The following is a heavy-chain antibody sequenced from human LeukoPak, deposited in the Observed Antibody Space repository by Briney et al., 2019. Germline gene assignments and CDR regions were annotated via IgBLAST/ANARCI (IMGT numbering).Heavy chain of an antibody. J-gene: IGHJ4*02. CDR2: INSDESIT. V-gene: IGHV3-74*01. D-gene: IGHD2-2*01. Sequence: GGSLRLSCAASGFTFSSSWMYWVRQAPGKGLVWVSRINSDESITTYADSVKGRFTISRDNAKNTLYLQMNSLRAEDTAVYYCARERLGYQLLLRGYFDYWGQGTLVTVSS. CDR3: ARERLGYQLLLRGYFDY. CDR1: GFTFSSSW.